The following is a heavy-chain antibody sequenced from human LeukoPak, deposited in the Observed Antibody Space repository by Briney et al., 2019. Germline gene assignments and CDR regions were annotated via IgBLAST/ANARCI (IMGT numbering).Heavy chain of an antibody. J-gene: IGHJ4*02. CDR3: ARRNGQDIVATFRRRYYFDY. V-gene: IGHV4-59*12. CDR1: GGSISSYY. Sequence: SETLSLTCTVSGGSISSYYWSWIRQPPGKGLEWIGYIYYSGSTNYNPSLKSRVTIPVDTSKNQFSLKLSSVTAADTAVYYCARRNGQDIVATFRRRYYFDYWGQGTLVTVSS. D-gene: IGHD5-12*01. CDR2: IYYSGST.